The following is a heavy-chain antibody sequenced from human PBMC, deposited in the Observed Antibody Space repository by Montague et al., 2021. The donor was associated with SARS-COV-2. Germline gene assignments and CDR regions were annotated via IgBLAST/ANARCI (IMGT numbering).Heavy chain of an antibody. CDR1: GFTSGFIFRKVA. Sequence: SLRLSCAASGFTSGFIFRKVAMSWVRQAPGKGLEWVSAIGGSGDTYYADSVKGRFAISRDNSKNTLYLQMNSLRADDTAVCYCAKEMGHGRPFDYWGQGALVTVSS. J-gene: IGHJ4*02. CDR2: IGGSGDT. V-gene: IGHV3-23*01. CDR3: AKEMGHGRPFDY. D-gene: IGHD2-15*01.